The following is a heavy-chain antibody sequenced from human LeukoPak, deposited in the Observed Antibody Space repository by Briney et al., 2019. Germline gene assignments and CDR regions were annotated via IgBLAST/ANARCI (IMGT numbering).Heavy chain of an antibody. V-gene: IGHV3-48*03. CDR3: ARPPALHY. J-gene: IGHJ4*02. Sequence: PGGSLRLSCTASGFTFSSFDMNWVRQAPGKGLEWGSYISSGGSIIYYAESVKGRFTISRDNAKNSLYLQMHRLRAEDTAVYYCARPPALHYWGQEPLDTVSS. CDR2: ISSGGSII. CDR1: GFTFSSFD.